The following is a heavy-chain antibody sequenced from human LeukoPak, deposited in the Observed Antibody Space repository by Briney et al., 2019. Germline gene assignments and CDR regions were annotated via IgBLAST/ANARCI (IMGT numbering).Heavy chain of an antibody. CDR3: AEDLEYYGSGGYWGFFDY. CDR1: GFIFSNYG. Sequence: PGGSLRLSCAASGFIFSNYGMHWVRQAPGTGLEWVTVISNVGSNKYYADSVKGRFTISRDNSKNTLYLQLNSLRAEDTAVYYCAEDLEYYGSGGYWGFFDYWGQGTLVTVSP. D-gene: IGHD3-10*01. CDR2: ISNVGSNK. V-gene: IGHV3-30*18. J-gene: IGHJ4*02.